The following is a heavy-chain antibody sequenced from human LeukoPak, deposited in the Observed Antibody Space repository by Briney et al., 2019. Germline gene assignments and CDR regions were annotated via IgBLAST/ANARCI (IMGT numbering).Heavy chain of an antibody. Sequence: SQTLSLTCTVSGGSISSGSYYWSWIRQPAGKGLEWIGRIYTSGSTNYNPSLKSRVTISVDTPKNQFSLKLSSVTAADTAVYYCAREGGPYSYGYGNFQHWGQGTLVTVSS. D-gene: IGHD5-18*01. CDR3: AREGGPYSYGYGNFQH. CDR2: IYTSGST. J-gene: IGHJ1*01. V-gene: IGHV4-61*02. CDR1: GGSISSGSYY.